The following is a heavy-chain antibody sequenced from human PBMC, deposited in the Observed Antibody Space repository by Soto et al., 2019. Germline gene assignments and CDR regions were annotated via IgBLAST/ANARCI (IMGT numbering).Heavy chain of an antibody. Sequence: QVQLVESGGGVVQPGRSLRLSCAASGFTFSSYGMHWVRQAPGKGLEWVAVISYDGNNRYYGDSVKGRFTISRDNSKNTLYLQMNSLRAEDTAVYYCASTWSGYYYFDSWGQGTLVTVSS. V-gene: IGHV3-30*03. D-gene: IGHD3-3*01. CDR3: ASTWSGYYYFDS. J-gene: IGHJ4*02. CDR2: ISYDGNNR. CDR1: GFTFSSYG.